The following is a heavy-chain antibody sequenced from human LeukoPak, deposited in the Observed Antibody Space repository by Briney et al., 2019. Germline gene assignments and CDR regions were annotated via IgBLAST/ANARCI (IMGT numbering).Heavy chain of an antibody. V-gene: IGHV4-59*08. CDR1: GGSISSYY. J-gene: IGHJ5*02. D-gene: IGHD6-13*01. CDR2: IYYSGST. Sequence: SETLSLTCTVSGGSISSYYWSWIRQPPGKGLEWIGYIYYSGSTNYNPSLKSRVTISVDTSKNQFSLKLSSVTAADTAVYYCATGRCCSSWYRGFDPWGQGTLVTVSS. CDR3: ATGRCCSSWYRGFDP.